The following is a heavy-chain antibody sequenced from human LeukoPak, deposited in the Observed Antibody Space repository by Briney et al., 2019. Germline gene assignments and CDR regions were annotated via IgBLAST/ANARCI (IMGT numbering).Heavy chain of an antibody. CDR2: IYYSGST. Sequence: PSETLSLTCTVSGGSISSSSYYWGWIRQPPGKGLEWIGSIYYSGSTYYNPSLKSRVTISVDTSKNQFSLKLSSVTAADTAVYYCARGVSGSYYWFDPWGQGTLVTVSS. CDR1: GGSISSSSYY. CDR3: ARGVSGSYYWFDP. V-gene: IGHV4-39*07. J-gene: IGHJ5*02. D-gene: IGHD1-26*01.